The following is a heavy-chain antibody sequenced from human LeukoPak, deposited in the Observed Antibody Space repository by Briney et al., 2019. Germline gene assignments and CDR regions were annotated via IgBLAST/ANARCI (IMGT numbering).Heavy chain of an antibody. V-gene: IGHV4-39*07. CDR2: IDYSGNT. CDR3: ARDQDYYGSGSYGPDY. CDR1: DDSISSSRYY. Sequence: SETLSLTCTVSDDSISSSRYYWGWIRQPPGKGLEWIGSIDYSGNTYYNPSLKSRVTISGDRSKNQFSLKLSSVTAADTAVYYCARDQDYYGSGSYGPDYWGQGTLVTVSS. D-gene: IGHD3-10*01. J-gene: IGHJ4*02.